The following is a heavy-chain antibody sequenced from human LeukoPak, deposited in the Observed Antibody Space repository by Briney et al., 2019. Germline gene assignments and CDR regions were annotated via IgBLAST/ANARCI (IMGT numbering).Heavy chain of an antibody. V-gene: IGHV1-69*05. D-gene: IGHD5-24*01. J-gene: IGHJ4*02. CDR2: IIPIFGTA. Sequence: SVKVSXKASGGTFRSYAISWMRQAPGQGLEWMGGIIPIFGTANYAQKFQGRVTITTDESTSTAYMELSSLRSEDTAVYYCASSRVEMATILGFDWGQGTLVTVSS. CDR3: ASSRVEMATILGFD. CDR1: GGTFRSYA.